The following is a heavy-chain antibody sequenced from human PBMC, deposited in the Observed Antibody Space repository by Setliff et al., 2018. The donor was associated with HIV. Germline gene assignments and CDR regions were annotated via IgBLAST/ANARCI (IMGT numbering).Heavy chain of an antibody. CDR1: GQSISGYY. Sequence: TLSLTCAAYGQSISGYYWSWIRQTPGKGLEWIGEINHGGDTNYNPSLKSRVTISVGSSYNHFSLKLSSVTAADTGVYYCASRRGIEFYFDIWGQGTPVTVSS. CDR2: INHGGDT. J-gene: IGHJ4*02. D-gene: IGHD3-10*01. V-gene: IGHV4-34*01. CDR3: ASRRGIEFYFDI.